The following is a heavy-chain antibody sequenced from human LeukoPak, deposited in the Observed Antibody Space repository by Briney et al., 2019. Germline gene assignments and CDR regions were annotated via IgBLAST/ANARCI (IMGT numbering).Heavy chain of an antibody. Sequence: SETLSLTCAVYGGSFSGYYWSWIRQPPGKGLEWIGEINHSGSTNYNPSLKSRVTISVDTSKNQFSLKLSSVTAADTAVYYCARAWELRGSFFLMVSAKNWFDPWGQGTLVTVSS. CDR1: GGSFSGYY. CDR2: INHSGST. CDR3: ARAWELRGSFFLMVSAKNWFDP. D-gene: IGHD1-26*01. J-gene: IGHJ5*02. V-gene: IGHV4-34*01.